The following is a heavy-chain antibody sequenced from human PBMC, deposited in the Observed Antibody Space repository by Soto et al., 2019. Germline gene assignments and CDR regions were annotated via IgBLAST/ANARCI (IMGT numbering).Heavy chain of an antibody. V-gene: IGHV1-69*13. Sequence: SVKVSCRASGGTFSSYAISWVRQAPGQGLEWMGGIIPIFGTANYAQKFQGRVTITADESTSTAYMELSSLRSEDTAVYYCARGHRPPPNIVVVPAAGAFDIWGQGTMVTVSS. CDR2: IIPIFGTA. J-gene: IGHJ3*02. CDR1: GGTFSSYA. D-gene: IGHD2-2*01. CDR3: ARGHRPPPNIVVVPAAGAFDI.